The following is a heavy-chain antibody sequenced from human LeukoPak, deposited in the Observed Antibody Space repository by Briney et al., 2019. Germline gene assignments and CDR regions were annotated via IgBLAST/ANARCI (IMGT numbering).Heavy chain of an antibody. V-gene: IGHV4-59*11. CDR2: IYYSGST. CDR1: GISFSSHG. Sequence: GTLRLSCAASGISFSSHGMNWVRQAPGKGLEWIGYIYYSGSTNYNPSLKSRVTISVDTSKNQFSLKLSFVTAADTAVYYCASLAVAEGDYWGQGTLVTVSS. D-gene: IGHD6-19*01. J-gene: IGHJ4*02. CDR3: ASLAVAEGDY.